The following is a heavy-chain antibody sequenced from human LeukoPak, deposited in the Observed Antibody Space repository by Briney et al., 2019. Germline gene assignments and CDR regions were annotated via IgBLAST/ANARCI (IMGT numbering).Heavy chain of an antibody. D-gene: IGHD6-6*01. CDR1: GGSISSYY. CDR2: IYYSGST. J-gene: IGHJ4*02. Sequence: SETLSLTCTVSGGSISSYYWSWIRQPPGKGLEWIGYIYYSGSTNYNPSLKSRVTISVDTSKNQFSLKLSSVTAADTAVYYCARAAVLYSSSSGAGGYWGQGTLVTVSS. CDR3: ARAAVLYSSSSGAGGY. V-gene: IGHV4-59*01.